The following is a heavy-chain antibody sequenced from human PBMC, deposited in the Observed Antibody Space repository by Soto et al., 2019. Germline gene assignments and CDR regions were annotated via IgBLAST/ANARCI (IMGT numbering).Heavy chain of an antibody. CDR2: IKQDGSEQ. CDR3: AREAV. J-gene: IGHJ6*02. Sequence: EVQLVESGGGLVQPGGSLRLSCAASGFTFSGYWMSWVRQAPGKGLEWVANIKQDGSEQFYVDSVKGRFTISRHNAKNSLYLQMNSLGAEDTAVYYCAREAVWGQGTTVTVSS. CDR1: GFTFSGYW. V-gene: IGHV3-7*05.